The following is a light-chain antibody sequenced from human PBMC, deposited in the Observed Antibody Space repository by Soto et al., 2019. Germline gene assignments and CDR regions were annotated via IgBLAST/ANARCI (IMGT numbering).Light chain of an antibody. CDR3: QQYGRSLT. CDR1: QSVTNSY. Sequence: EIVLTQSPGTLSLSPGERATLSCRASQSVTNSYLAWYQQKPGQAPRLFIYDASRRATGIPDRFSGSGSGTDFTLTISRLQPADFAVYYCQQYGRSLTFGGGTKVEIK. V-gene: IGKV3-20*01. CDR2: DAS. J-gene: IGKJ4*01.